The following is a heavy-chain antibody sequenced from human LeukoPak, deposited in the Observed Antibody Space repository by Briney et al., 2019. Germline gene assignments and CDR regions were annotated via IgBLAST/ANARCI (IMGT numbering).Heavy chain of an antibody. CDR2: ISGSGDNT. V-gene: IGHV3-23*01. CDR1: GFSVNSYA. J-gene: IGHJ4*02. CDR3: TKDHSEYVWGSYRRDYY. Sequence: GGSLRLSCAASGFSVNSYAMSWVRQGPGKGLEWISTISGSGDNTYYADSVRDRFNISRDNSKNTLYLQMDSLRAEDTAVYYCTKDHSEYVWGSYRRDYYCGQGSLVTVSS. D-gene: IGHD3-16*02.